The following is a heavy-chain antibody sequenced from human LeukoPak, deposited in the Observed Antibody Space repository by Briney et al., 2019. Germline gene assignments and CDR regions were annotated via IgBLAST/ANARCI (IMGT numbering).Heavy chain of an antibody. J-gene: IGHJ4*02. D-gene: IGHD1-26*01. CDR3: ARSSLGATEEVGDY. V-gene: IGHV1-2*02. CDR1: GYTFTGYY. Sequence: ASVKVSCKASGYTFTGYYMRWVRQAPGQGLEWMGWINPNSGGTNYAQKFQGRVTMTRDTSISTAYMELSRLRSDDTAVYYCARSSLGATEEVGDYWGQGTLVTVSS. CDR2: INPNSGGT.